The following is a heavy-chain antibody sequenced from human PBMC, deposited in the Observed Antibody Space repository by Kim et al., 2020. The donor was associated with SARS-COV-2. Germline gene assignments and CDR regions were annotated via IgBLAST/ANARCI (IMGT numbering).Heavy chain of an antibody. J-gene: IGHJ3*02. V-gene: IGHV4-59*08. Sequence: SETLSLTCTVSGGSISSYYWSWIRQPPGKGLEWIGYIYYSGSTNYNPSLKSRVTISVDTSKNQFSLKLSSVTAADTAVYYCATLFWSGYYTDDAFDIWGQGTMVTVSS. CDR2: IYYSGST. D-gene: IGHD3-3*01. CDR3: ATLFWSGYYTDDAFDI. CDR1: GGSISSYY.